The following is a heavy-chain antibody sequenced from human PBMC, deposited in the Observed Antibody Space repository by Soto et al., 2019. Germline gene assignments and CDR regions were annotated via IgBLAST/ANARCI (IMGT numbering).Heavy chain of an antibody. D-gene: IGHD5-18*01. CDR2: ISYDGSNK. CDR3: ARDLSGYSFPLRYYYGMDV. V-gene: IGHV3-30-3*01. CDR1: GFTFSSYA. Sequence: PGGSLRLSCAASGFTFSSYAMHWVRQAPGKGLEWVAVISYDGSNKYYADSVKGRFTISRDNSKNTLYLQMNSLRAEDTAVYYCARDLSGYSFPLRYYYGMDVWGQGTTVSVSS. J-gene: IGHJ6*02.